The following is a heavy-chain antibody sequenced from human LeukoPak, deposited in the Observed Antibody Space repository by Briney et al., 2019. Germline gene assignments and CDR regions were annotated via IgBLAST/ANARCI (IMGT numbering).Heavy chain of an antibody. J-gene: IGHJ4*02. CDR2: ISGSGGST. CDR1: GFPFKDYY. V-gene: IGHV3-23*01. D-gene: IGHD3/OR15-3a*01. Sequence: GGSLRLSCAASGFPFKDYYMSWIRQAPGKGLEWVSAISGSGGSTYYADSVKGRFTISRDNSKNTLYLQMNSLRAEDTAVYYCANKGLDFDYWGQGTLVTVSS. CDR3: ANKGLDFDY.